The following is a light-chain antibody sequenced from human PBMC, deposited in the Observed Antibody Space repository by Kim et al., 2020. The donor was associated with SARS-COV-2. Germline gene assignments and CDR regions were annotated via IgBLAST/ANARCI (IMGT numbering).Light chain of an antibody. CDR1: QSVSSW. CDR2: YAS. CDR3: RQYNSYWT. J-gene: IGKJ1*01. V-gene: IGKV1-5*01. Sequence: TASLADRVTVTGPASQSVSSWLAWYQQKPGKAPKLRIYYASSVESGVPSRFSARGSGQKLPRTTSGLQPDDFATYTGRQYNSYWTFFQGTKVDIK.